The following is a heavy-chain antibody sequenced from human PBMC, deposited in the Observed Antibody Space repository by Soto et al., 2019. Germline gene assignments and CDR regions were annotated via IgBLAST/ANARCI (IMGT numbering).Heavy chain of an antibody. V-gene: IGHV1-3*01. J-gene: IGHJ5*02. CDR3: ARGHIVVVVAALDP. D-gene: IGHD2-15*01. Sequence: ASVKVSCKASGYTFTGYYMHWVRQAPGQRLEWMGWINAGNGSKKYAQKFQGRVTITRDTSASTAYMELSSLRSEDTAVYYCARGHIVVVVAALDPWGQGTLVTVSS. CDR1: GYTFTGYY. CDR2: INAGNGSK.